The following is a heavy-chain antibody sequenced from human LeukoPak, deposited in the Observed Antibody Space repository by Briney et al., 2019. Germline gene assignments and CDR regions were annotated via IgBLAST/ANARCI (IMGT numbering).Heavy chain of an antibody. Sequence: GESLKISCKGSGYTYTKSWIAWVRQMPGKGLELMGIIYPVDSETRYSPSFQGQVTISVDRSISTAYLQWSSLKASDTAMYYCARQGCTITSCHTIDYWGQGTLVTVSS. CDR2: IYPVDSET. CDR3: ARQGCTITSCHTIDY. J-gene: IGHJ4*02. CDR1: GYTYTKSW. V-gene: IGHV5-51*01. D-gene: IGHD2-2*02.